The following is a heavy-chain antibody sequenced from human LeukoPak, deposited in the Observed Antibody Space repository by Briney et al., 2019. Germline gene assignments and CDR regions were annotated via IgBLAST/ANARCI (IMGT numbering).Heavy chain of an antibody. CDR2: IRYDGSNK. CDR1: GFTFSSYG. J-gene: IGHJ5*02. D-gene: IGHD3-3*01. Sequence: GGSLRLSXAASGFTFSSYGMHWVRQAPGKGLEWVAFIRYDGSNKYYADSVKGRFTISRDNSKNTLYLQMNSLRAEDTAVYYCAKDKDYDFWSGYLANWFDPWGQGTLVTVSS. V-gene: IGHV3-30*02. CDR3: AKDKDYDFWSGYLANWFDP.